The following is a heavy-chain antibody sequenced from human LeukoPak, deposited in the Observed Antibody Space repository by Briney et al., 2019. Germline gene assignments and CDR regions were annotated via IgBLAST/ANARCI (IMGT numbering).Heavy chain of an antibody. CDR3: ARDLSWSFDY. V-gene: IGHV3-48*01. CDR1: GFTFSTFS. Sequence: GGSLTLSCAASGFTFSTFSMNWIRQAPGKGLEWISYRSNDIIRYADSVKGRFIISRDNAKNSLYLQMNSLRAEDTAVYYCARDLSWSFDYWGQGTLVTVSS. CDR2: RSNDII. D-gene: IGHD3-10*01. J-gene: IGHJ4*02.